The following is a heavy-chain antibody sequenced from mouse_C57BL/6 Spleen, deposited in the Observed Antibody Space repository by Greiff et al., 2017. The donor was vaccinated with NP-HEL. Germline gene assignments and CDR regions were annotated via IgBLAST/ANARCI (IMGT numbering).Heavy chain of an antibody. J-gene: IGHJ4*01. D-gene: IGHD3-2*02. CDR2: IDPSDSYT. Sequence: VQLQQPGAELVMPGASVKLSCKASGYTFTSYWMHWVKQRPGQGLEWIGEIDPSDSYTNYNQKFKGKSTLTVDKSSSTAYMQLSSLTSEDSAVYYCARGTAQARYYYAMDYWGQGTSVTVSS. CDR1: GYTFTSYW. CDR3: ARGTAQARYYYAMDY. V-gene: IGHV1-69*01.